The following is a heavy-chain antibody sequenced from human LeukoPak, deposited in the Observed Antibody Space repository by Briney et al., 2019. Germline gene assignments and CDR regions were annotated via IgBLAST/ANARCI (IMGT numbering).Heavy chain of an antibody. V-gene: IGHV3-48*01. Sequence: PGGSLRLSCAAFGFSFSSYSMNWVRQAPGKGLEWVSYISSSSSTIYYADSVKGRFTISRDNAKNSLYLQMNSLRAEDTAVYYCARPRVGATGWFDPWGQGTLVTVSS. D-gene: IGHD1-26*01. CDR1: GFSFSSYS. J-gene: IGHJ5*02. CDR3: ARPRVGATGWFDP. CDR2: ISSSSSTI.